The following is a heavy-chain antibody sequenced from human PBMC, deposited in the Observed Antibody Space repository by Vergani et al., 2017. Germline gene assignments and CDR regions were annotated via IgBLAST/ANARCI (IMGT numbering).Heavy chain of an antibody. CDR1: GGSISSYY. Sequence: QVQLQESGPGLVKPSETLSLTCTVSGGSISSYYWSWIRQPPGKGLEWIGYIYYSGSTNYNPSLKSRVTISVDTSKNQFSLKLSSVTAADTAVYYCARDHPDEDIVVVPAAPSDAFDIWGQGTMVTVSS. CDR3: ARDHPDEDIVVVPAAPSDAFDI. V-gene: IGHV4-59*01. J-gene: IGHJ3*02. D-gene: IGHD2-2*01. CDR2: IYYSGST.